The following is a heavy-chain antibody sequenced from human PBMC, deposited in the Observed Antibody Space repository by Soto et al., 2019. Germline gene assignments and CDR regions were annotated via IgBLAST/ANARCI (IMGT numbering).Heavy chain of an antibody. D-gene: IGHD6-6*01. V-gene: IGHV3-21*01. Sequence: VQLVESGGGLVQPGGSLRLSCAASGFTFSSYSMNWVRQAPGKGLEWVSSISSSSSYIYYADSVKGRFTISRDNAKNSLYLQMNSLRAEDTAVYYCASTIAARPGYYYGMDVWGQGTTVTVSS. J-gene: IGHJ6*02. CDR1: GFTFSSYS. CDR2: ISSSSSYI. CDR3: ASTIAARPGYYYGMDV.